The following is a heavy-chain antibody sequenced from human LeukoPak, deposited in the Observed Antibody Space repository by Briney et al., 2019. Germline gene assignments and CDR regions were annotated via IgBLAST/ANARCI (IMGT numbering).Heavy chain of an antibody. D-gene: IGHD3-3*01. J-gene: IGHJ4*02. V-gene: IGHV1-2*02. Sequence: ASVKVSCKASGYTFTDYYIHWVRQAPGQGLEWMGWINPNSGGTNYAQKFQGRVSMTRDTSISTAYMELSRLRSDDTAVYYCARPNFWSGYYQGYWGQGTLVTVSS. CDR2: INPNSGGT. CDR3: ARPNFWSGYYQGY. CDR1: GYTFTDYY.